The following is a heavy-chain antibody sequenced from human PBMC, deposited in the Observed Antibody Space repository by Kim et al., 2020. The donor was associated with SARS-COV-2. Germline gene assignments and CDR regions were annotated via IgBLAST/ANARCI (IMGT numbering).Heavy chain of an antibody. CDR2: ISSNSRTI. V-gene: IGHV3-48*02. J-gene: IGHJ4*02. CDR3: ARVYGLLFDC. CDR1: GFSFSTYS. D-gene: IGHD2-8*01. Sequence: GGSLRLSCAASGFSFSTYSMNWVRQAPGKGLEWVSYISSNSRTIYYADSVKGRFTISRDNAKNSLYLHMNSLRDEDTAVYYCARVYGLLFDCWGQGTLVTVSS.